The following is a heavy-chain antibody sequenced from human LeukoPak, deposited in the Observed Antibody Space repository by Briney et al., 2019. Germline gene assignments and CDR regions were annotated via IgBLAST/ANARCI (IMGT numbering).Heavy chain of an antibody. J-gene: IGHJ4*02. CDR2: VGIDSGNT. CDR1: GFPSSDYS. V-gene: IGHV3-48*01. CDR3: ARDYKYAFDN. Sequence: PGGSLRLSCAASGFPSSDYSMNWVRQAPGKGLEWISYVGIDSGNTYYADSVKGRFTISADKAKNSLVLQMNSLRVEDTAVYYCARDYKYAFDNWGQGTLVTVSS. D-gene: IGHD5-24*01.